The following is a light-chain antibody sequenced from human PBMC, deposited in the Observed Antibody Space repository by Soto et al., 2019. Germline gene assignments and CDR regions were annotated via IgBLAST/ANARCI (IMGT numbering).Light chain of an antibody. CDR1: SVDVGGYNY. J-gene: IGLJ3*02. V-gene: IGLV2-14*01. CDR2: EVS. Sequence: QSALTQPASVSGSPGQSITISCTGTSVDVGGYNYVSWDQQHPGKAPKLMIYEVSNRPSGVSNRFSGSKSGNTASLTISGLQAEDEADYYCSSYTSSSTLVFGGGTKLTVL. CDR3: SSYTSSSTLV.